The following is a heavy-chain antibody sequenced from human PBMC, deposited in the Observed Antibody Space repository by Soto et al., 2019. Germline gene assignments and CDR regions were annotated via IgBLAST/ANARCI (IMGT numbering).Heavy chain of an antibody. J-gene: IGHJ6*02. CDR3: ARAQGGIAVTNYYYYGMDV. CDR1: GGTFSSYA. D-gene: IGHD6-19*01. CDR2: IIPIFGTA. V-gene: IGHV1-69*12. Sequence: QVQLVQSGAEVKKPGSSVKVSCKASGGTFSSYAISWVRQAPGQGLEWMGGIIPIFGTANYAQKFQGRVTITAAESTSTAYMELSSLRSEDTAVYYCARAQGGIAVTNYYYYGMDVWGQGTTVTVSS.